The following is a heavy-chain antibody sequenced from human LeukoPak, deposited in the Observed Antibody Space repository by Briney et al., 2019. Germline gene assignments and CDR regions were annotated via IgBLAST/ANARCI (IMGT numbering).Heavy chain of an antibody. J-gene: IGHJ6*02. V-gene: IGHV3-7*03. CDR2: IKEDGSER. CDR1: AFIFSGHW. D-gene: IGHD1-20*01. CDR3: ARDLVVTGTPNGRGYYYGMDV. Sequence: QSGGSLRLSCEGSAFIFSGHWMNWVRQTPGKGLEWVASIKEDGSERQYVDSVKGRFSISRDNTKGSLFLQLNSLRAEDTAVYYCARDLVVTGTPNGRGYYYGMDVWGQGTTVTVSS.